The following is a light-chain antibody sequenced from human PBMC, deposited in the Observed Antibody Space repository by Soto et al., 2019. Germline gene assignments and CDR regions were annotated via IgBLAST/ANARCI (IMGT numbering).Light chain of an antibody. V-gene: IGKV3-11*01. J-gene: IGKJ5*01. CDR1: QSFRGL. CDR2: DAY. Sequence: EVVLTQSPVTLSLSPGEVGTLSCRASQSFRGLLAWYQQKPGQAPRLLIYDAYNRATGIPPRFSGSGSGTDFTLTISSLEPEDFAVYYCQQRSNWPPITFGQGTRLEIK. CDR3: QQRSNWPPIT.